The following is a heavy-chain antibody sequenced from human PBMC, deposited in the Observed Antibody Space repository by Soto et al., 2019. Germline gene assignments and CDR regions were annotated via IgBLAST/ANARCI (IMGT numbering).Heavy chain of an antibody. Sequence: EVQLLESGGGLVQPGGSLRLSCAASGFTFSSYAMRWVRQAPGKGLEWVSAISGSGGSTYYADSVKGRVTISRDNSKNTLYLQMKSLRAEDTAVYYCARRGSGSYYDYWGQGTLVTVSS. CDR1: GFTFSSYA. J-gene: IGHJ4*02. CDR2: ISGSGGST. CDR3: ARRGSGSYYDY. V-gene: IGHV3-23*01. D-gene: IGHD1-26*01.